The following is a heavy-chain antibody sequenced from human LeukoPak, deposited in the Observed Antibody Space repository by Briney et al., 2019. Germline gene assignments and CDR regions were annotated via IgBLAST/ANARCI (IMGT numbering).Heavy chain of an antibody. J-gene: IGHJ4*02. CDR1: GGTFSSYA. D-gene: IGHD6-19*01. CDR3: ARVSSGWGYY. V-gene: IGHV1-69*04. CDR2: IIRILGIA. Sequence: SVKVSCKASGGTFSSYAISWVRQAPGQGLEWMGRIIRILGIANYAQKFQGRVTITADKSTSTAYMKLSSLRSEDTAVYYCARVSSGWGYYWGQGTLVTVSS.